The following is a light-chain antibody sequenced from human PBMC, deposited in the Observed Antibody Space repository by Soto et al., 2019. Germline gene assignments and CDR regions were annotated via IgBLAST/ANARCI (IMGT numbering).Light chain of an antibody. CDR1: QSVSSSY. CDR3: QQYGSSPPIT. Sequence: IVLTQSAATLSLSPGERATLFCRAIQSVSSSYLAWYQQRPGQAPRLVIYGASSRAPGIPDRFSGSGSGTDFTLTISRLEPEDFAVYYCQQYGSSPPITFGQGTRLEIK. CDR2: GAS. J-gene: IGKJ5*01. V-gene: IGKV3-20*01.